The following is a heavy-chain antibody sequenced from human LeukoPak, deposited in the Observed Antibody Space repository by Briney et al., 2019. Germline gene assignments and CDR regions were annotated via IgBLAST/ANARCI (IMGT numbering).Heavy chain of an antibody. Sequence: ASVKVSCKASGYTFTSYDINWVRQATGQGLEWMGWMNPNSGNTGYAQKFQGRVTMTRNTSISTAYMELSSLRSEDTAVYYCGSGLLEDYDFWSGPRFDPWGQGTLVTVSS. CDR3: GSGLLEDYDFWSGPRFDP. J-gene: IGHJ5*02. V-gene: IGHV1-8*01. CDR2: MNPNSGNT. D-gene: IGHD3-3*01. CDR1: GYTFTSYD.